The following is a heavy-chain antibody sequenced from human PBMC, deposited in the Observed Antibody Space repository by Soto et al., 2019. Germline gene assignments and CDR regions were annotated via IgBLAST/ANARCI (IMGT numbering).Heavy chain of an antibody. CDR3: ARGKKYSYGPDLGMDV. V-gene: IGHV1-69*06. Sequence: QVQLVQSGAEVKKPGSSVKVSCKASGGTFSSYAISWVRQAPGQGLEWMGGIIPIFGTANYAKKFQGRVTITADKSTSTAYMELSSLRSEDTAVYYCARGKKYSYGPDLGMDVWGQGTTVTVSS. J-gene: IGHJ6*02. D-gene: IGHD5-18*01. CDR2: IIPIFGTA. CDR1: GGTFSSYA.